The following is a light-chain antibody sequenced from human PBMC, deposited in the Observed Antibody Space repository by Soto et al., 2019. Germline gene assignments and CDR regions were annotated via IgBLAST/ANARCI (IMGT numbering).Light chain of an antibody. CDR1: SSDVGGYNY. V-gene: IGLV2-8*01. CDR3: SSDAGSNNPYV. Sequence: QSALTQPPSASGSPGQSVTISCTGTSSDVGGYNYVSWYQHHPGNAPKLMIFEVNKRASGVPDRFSGSKSGNTASLTVSGLQAEDEADYYCSSDAGSNNPYVFGTGTKLTVL. J-gene: IGLJ1*01. CDR2: EVN.